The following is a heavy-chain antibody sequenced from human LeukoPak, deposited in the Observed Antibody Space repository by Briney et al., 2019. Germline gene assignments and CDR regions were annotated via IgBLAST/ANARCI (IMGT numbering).Heavy chain of an antibody. V-gene: IGHV3-9*01. CDR2: ISWNSGSI. Sequence: PGGSLRLSCAASGFTFDDYAMHWVRQAPGKGLEWVSGISWNSGSIGYADSVKGRFTISRDNAKNSLYLQMNSLRAEDTALYYCAKGYFDWLFPFDCWGQGTLVTVSS. CDR1: GFTFDDYA. J-gene: IGHJ4*02. CDR3: AKGYFDWLFPFDC. D-gene: IGHD3-9*01.